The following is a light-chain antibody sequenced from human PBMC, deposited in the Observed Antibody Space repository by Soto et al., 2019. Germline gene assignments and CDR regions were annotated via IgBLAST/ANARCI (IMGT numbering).Light chain of an antibody. V-gene: IGKV3D-15*01. CDR2: GAS. J-gene: IGKJ2*01. Sequence: LVMTQSPATLSVSPGERASLSCRASQSVSSNLAWYQQKPGQAPRLLIYGASTRATGIPARFSGSGSGTEFTLTISSLQSEDFAVYYCQQYDDWPSMYTFGQGTKLEIK. CDR1: QSVSSN. CDR3: QQYDDWPSMYT.